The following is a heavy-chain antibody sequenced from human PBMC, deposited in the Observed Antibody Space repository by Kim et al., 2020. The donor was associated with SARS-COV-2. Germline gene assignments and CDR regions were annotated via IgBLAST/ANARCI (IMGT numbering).Heavy chain of an antibody. D-gene: IGHD6-6*01. CDR3: ARARRAGNNWFDP. V-gene: IGHV4-34*01. Sequence: SETLSLTCAVYGGSFSGYYWSWIRQPPGKGLEWIGEINHSGSTNYNPSLKSRVTISVDTSKNQFSLKLSSVTAADTAVYYCARARRAGNNWFDPWGQGTLVTVSS. CDR1: GGSFSGYY. J-gene: IGHJ5*02. CDR2: INHSGST.